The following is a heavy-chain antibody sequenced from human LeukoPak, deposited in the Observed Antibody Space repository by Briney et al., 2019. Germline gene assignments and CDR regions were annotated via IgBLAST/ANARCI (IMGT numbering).Heavy chain of an antibody. D-gene: IGHD6-25*01. CDR2: ISSYSSTI. J-gene: IGHJ4*02. Sequence: PGGSLRLSCAASGFTFSSYSMNWVRQAPGKGLEWVSYISSYSSTIYYADSVKGRFTISRDNANNSPYLQMNSLRDEDTAVYYCARRAFSGSDYWGQGTLVTVSS. V-gene: IGHV3-48*02. CDR1: GFTFSSYS. CDR3: ARRAFSGSDY.